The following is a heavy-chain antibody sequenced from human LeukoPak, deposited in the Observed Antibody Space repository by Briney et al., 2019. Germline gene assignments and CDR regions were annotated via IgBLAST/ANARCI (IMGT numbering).Heavy chain of an antibody. Sequence: GGSLRLSCAASGFTFSSYGMHWVRQAPGKGLEWVAVIWYGGSNKYYADSVKGRFTISRDNSKNTLYLQMNSLRAEDTAVYYCAKDSSPLPKGAHYFDYWGQGTLVTVSS. V-gene: IGHV3-30*02. CDR3: AKDSSPLPKGAHYFDY. D-gene: IGHD2-2*01. J-gene: IGHJ4*02. CDR2: IWYGGSNK. CDR1: GFTFSSYG.